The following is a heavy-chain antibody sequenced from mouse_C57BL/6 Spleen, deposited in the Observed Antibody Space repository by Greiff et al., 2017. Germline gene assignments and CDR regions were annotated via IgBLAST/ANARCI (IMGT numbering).Heavy chain of an antibody. V-gene: IGHV1-81*01. CDR1: GYTFTSYG. CDR2: IYPRSGNT. CDR3: ARGYYSSMDY. D-gene: IGHD1-1*01. Sequence: QVHVKQSGAELARPGASVKLSCKASGYTFTSYGISWVKQRTGQGLEWIGEIYPRSGNTYYNEKFKGKATLTADKSSSTAYMELRSLTSEDSAVYFWARGYYSSMDYWGQGTSVTVSA. J-gene: IGHJ4*01.